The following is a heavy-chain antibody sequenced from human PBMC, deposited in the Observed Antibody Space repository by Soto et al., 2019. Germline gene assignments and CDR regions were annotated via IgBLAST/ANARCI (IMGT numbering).Heavy chain of an antibody. CDR3: AKGTHTGPGYGLDV. CDR2: IYNNGDHT. CDR1: GFIFNNYG. D-gene: IGHD2-2*01. V-gene: IGHV3-23*01. J-gene: IGHJ6*02. Sequence: EVQLLESGGGLVQPGGSLRLSCTASGFIFNNYGMSWVRQAPGKELEWVSGIYNNGDHTYYAVSVKGRFTISRDNSNYMLYLQMRSLRAEDTAIYYCAKGTHTGPGYGLDVWGQGATVTVSS.